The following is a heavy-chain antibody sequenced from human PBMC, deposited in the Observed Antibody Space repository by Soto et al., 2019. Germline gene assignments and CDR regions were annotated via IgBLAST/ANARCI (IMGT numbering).Heavy chain of an antibody. J-gene: IGHJ4*02. CDR2: ITGSGGAT. D-gene: IGHD1-1*01. V-gene: IGHV3-23*01. CDR3: AKDLQGNWNPDY. CDR1: GFTFSSYA. Sequence: GSLRLSCAASGFTFSSYAMSWVRQAPGKGLEWVSAITGSGGATYYAESVKGRFTISRDNSKNTVYLQMNSLRAEDTALYYCAKDLQGNWNPDYWGQGTLVTVSS.